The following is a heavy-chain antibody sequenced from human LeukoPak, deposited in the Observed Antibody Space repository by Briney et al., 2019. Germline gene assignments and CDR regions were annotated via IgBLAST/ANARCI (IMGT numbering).Heavy chain of an antibody. Sequence: SETLSLTCAAYSGSFNGYYWSWVRQPPGKWLEWIGEINDSGRTNSNPSLKSRVTISVDTSKNQFSLNLDSVTAADTAVYYCARHAVGGRKAFDYWGQGTLVTVTS. CDR3: ARHAVGGRKAFDY. CDR2: INDSGRT. V-gene: IGHV4-34*01. J-gene: IGHJ4*02. CDR1: SGSFNGYY. D-gene: IGHD6-19*01.